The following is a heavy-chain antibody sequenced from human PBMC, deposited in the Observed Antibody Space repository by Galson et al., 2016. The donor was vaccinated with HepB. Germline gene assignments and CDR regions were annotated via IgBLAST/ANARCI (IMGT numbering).Heavy chain of an antibody. D-gene: IGHD3-22*01. V-gene: IGHV3-74*01. Sequence: SLRLSCAASGFTFSSYWMHWVRQAPGKGLVWVSRINSDGSSTSYADSVKGRFTISRDNAKNTLYLQMNSLRAEDTAVYYCARDLLERYYDSSGRVHHYYYMDVWGKGTTDTVSS. CDR1: GFTFSSYW. CDR3: ARDLLERYYDSSGRVHHYYYMDV. J-gene: IGHJ6*03. CDR2: INSDGSST.